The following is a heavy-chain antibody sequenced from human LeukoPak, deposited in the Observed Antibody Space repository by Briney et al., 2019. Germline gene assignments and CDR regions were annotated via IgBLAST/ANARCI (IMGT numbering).Heavy chain of an antibody. J-gene: IGHJ5*02. D-gene: IGHD6-6*01. Sequence: GGSLRLSCAASGFTFSSHAMNRVRQAPGKGLEWVSAISGSDGSTYYADSVKGRFTISRDNSKNTLYLQMNSLRAEDTAVYHCAKGKGYSSSSSDHWGQGTLVTVSS. CDR2: ISGSDGST. CDR1: GFTFSSHA. CDR3: AKGKGYSSSSSDH. V-gene: IGHV3-23*01.